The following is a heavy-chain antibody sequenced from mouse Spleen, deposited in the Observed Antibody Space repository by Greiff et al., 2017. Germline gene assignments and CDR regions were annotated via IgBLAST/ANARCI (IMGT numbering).Heavy chain of an antibody. V-gene: IGHV3-2*02. J-gene: IGHJ3*01. Sequence: EVKLVESGPGLVKPSQSLSLTCTVPGYSITSDYAWNWIRQFPGNKLEWMGYISYSGSTSYNPSLKSRISITRDTSKNQFFLQLNSVTTEDTATYYCARYYYGPFAYWGQGTLVTVSA. D-gene: IGHD2-1*01. CDR2: ISYSGST. CDR1: GYSITSDYA. CDR3: ARYYYGPFAY.